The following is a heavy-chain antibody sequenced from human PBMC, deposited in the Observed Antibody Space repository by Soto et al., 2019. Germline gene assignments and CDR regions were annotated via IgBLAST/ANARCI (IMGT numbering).Heavy chain of an antibody. CDR3: ARKGYIGNFAKDV. D-gene: IGHD5-12*01. CDR1: GYTFKSYD. CDR2: ISGHNGKA. V-gene: IGHV1-18*04. Sequence: GASVKVSCKASGYTFKSYDVMWVREAPGQGLEWMGWISGHNGKADYAENFQGRVIMTTDTSTATASMDLRGLRSDDTAVYYCARKGYIGNFAKDVWGQGTTVTVSS. J-gene: IGHJ6*02.